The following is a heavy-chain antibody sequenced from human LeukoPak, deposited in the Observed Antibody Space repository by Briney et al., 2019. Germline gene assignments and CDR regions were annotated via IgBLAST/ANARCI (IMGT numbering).Heavy chain of an antibody. CDR3: AKLHTVQLRLWFGELLSYFQH. D-gene: IGHD3-10*01. CDR2: ISCSGGST. CDR1: GFTFSSYA. Sequence: GGSLRLSCAASGFTFSSYAMSWLRQAPGKGLEWVSAISCSGGSTYYADSVKGRFTISRDNSKNTLYLQMNSLRAEDTAVYYCAKLHTVQLRLWFGELLSYFQHWGQGTLVTVSS. J-gene: IGHJ1*01. V-gene: IGHV3-23*01.